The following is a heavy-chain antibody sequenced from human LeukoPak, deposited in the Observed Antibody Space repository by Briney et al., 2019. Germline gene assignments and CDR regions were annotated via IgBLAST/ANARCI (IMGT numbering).Heavy chain of an antibody. V-gene: IGHV4-4*09. Sequence: NPSETLSLTCTVSGGSISSYYWSWIRQPPGKGLEWIGYIYTSGSTNYNPSLKSRVTISVDTSKNQFSLKLSSVTAADTAVYYCARDFNGANSFDSWGQGTLVTVSS. CDR1: GGSISSYY. D-gene: IGHD4/OR15-4a*01. CDR2: IYTSGST. CDR3: ARDFNGANSFDS. J-gene: IGHJ4*02.